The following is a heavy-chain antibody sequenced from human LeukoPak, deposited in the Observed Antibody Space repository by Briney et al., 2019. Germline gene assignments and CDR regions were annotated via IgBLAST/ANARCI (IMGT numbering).Heavy chain of an antibody. Sequence: PGGSLRLSCAASGFTFSSYAMSWVRQAPGKGLEWVSAISGSGGSTYYADSVKGRFTISRDTSKNTLYLQMNSLRAEDTAVYYCLRGYYDSNRYFDFDYWGRGTLVTVSS. CDR3: LRGYYDSNRYFDFDY. V-gene: IGHV3-23*01. D-gene: IGHD3-22*01. CDR2: ISGSGGST. CDR1: GFTFSSYA. J-gene: IGHJ4*02.